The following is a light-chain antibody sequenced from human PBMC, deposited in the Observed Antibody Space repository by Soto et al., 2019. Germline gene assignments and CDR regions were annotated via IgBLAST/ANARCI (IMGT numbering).Light chain of an antibody. CDR3: SVYTRTSTDV. V-gene: IGLV2-18*01. CDR2: DVS. CDR1: IDDVTAYYR. J-gene: IGLJ1*01. Sequence: QSALTQHPSVSGSPGQSVTISCSGTIDDVTAYYRVSWYQQTPGTAPKLMIYDVSNRPSGVPDRFSGSRSGNTASLTISGLQAEDEGDYYCSVYTRTSTDVFGTGTKVTVL.